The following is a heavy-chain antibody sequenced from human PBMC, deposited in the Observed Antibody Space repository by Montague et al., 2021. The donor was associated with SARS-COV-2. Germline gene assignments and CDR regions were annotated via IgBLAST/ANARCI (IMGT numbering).Heavy chain of an antibody. Sequence: SETLSLTCAVHGGSFSTYSWNWIRQPPGKGMEWIGVIHHGGSTNYNPSPKSRVTISADTSRNQFSLKLTSVAAADTAVYYCARLGDGVVPSPMLGVGPYYSYYYMDVWDKGTTVTVSS. D-gene: IGHD2-2*01. J-gene: IGHJ6*03. V-gene: IGHV4-34*01. CDR2: IHHGGST. CDR3: ARLGDGVVPSPMLGVGPYYSYYYMDV. CDR1: GGSFSTYS.